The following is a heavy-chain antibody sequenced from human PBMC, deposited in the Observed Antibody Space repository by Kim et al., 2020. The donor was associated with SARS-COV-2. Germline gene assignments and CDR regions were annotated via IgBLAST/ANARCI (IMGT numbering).Heavy chain of an antibody. J-gene: IGHJ2*01. Sequence: GGSLRLSCAASGFTFSSYAMNWVRQAPGKGLEWVSTISGVAGRRTYYADSVKGRFTISRDNSKNTLYLQMNGLRADDTAVYYCAKARGYDNNYCYFDFWGRGNLVTVSS. CDR3: AKARGYDNNYCYFDF. D-gene: IGHD5-12*01. CDR1: GFTFSSYA. CDR2: ISGVAGRRT. V-gene: IGHV3-23*01.